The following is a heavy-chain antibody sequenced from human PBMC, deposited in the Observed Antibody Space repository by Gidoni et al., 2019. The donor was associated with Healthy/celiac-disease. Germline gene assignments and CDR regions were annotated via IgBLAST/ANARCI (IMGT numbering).Heavy chain of an antibody. Sequence: QVQLVQSGAEVKKPGSSVKVSCKASGGTFSSYAISWVRQAPGQGLEWMGRIIPILGIANYAQKFQGRVTITADKSTSTAYMELSSLRSEDTAVYYCAGGVCSGGSCYSFDYWGQGTLVTVSS. CDR1: GGTFSSYA. V-gene: IGHV1-69*04. J-gene: IGHJ4*02. CDR3: AGGVCSGGSCYSFDY. D-gene: IGHD2-15*01. CDR2: IIPILGIA.